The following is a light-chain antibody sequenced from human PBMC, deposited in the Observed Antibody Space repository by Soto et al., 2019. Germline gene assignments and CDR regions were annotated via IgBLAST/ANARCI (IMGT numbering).Light chain of an antibody. V-gene: IGKV3-20*01. J-gene: IGKJ1*01. Sequence: EIVLTQSPGTLSLSPGERATLSCRASQSLSSNYLAWYQRKPGQAPRLLIYGASSRTTGIPDRFSGSGSGTDFTLTISRLEPEDFAVYYCQQYGNSPWTFGQGTKVEIK. CDR3: QQYGNSPWT. CDR1: QSLSSNY. CDR2: GAS.